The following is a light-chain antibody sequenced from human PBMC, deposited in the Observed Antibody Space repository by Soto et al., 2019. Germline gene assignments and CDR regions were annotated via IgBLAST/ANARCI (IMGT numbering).Light chain of an antibody. V-gene: IGKV1-39*01. Sequence: DIQMTQSPSSLSASVGDRVTITCRASQSISSYLNWYQQKPGKSPKLLIYAASSLQSGVPSRFSGSGSGTDLTLTISSLQPEDFTTYYCQQSYSTPPTCGPGTKVDIK. CDR1: QSISSY. CDR3: QQSYSTPPT. CDR2: AAS. J-gene: IGKJ3*01.